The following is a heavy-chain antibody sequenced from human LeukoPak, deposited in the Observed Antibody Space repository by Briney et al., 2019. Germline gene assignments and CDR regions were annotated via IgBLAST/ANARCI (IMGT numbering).Heavy chain of an antibody. V-gene: IGHV1-18*01. CDR2: ISAYNGNT. CDR1: GYTFTSYG. J-gene: IGHJ5*02. D-gene: IGHD3-22*01. Sequence: ASVKVSCKASGYTFTSYGISWVRQAPGQGLEWMGWISAYNGNTNYAQKLQGRVTMTTDTSTSTAYMELRSLRSDDTAVYYCARSFGGSSGFSPRDCNFDPWGQGTLVTVSS. CDR3: ARSFGGSSGFSPRDCNFDP.